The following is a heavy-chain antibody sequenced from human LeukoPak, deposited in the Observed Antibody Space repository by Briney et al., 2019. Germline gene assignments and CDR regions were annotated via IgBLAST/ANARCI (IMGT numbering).Heavy chain of an antibody. Sequence: GGSLRLSCAASGFTVSSNYMSWVRQAPGQGLEWVSVIYSGGSTYYADSVKGRFTISRDNSKNTLYLQMNSLRAEDTAVYYCARDKQDYDSSGYYDYWGQGTPVTVSS. CDR3: ARDKQDYDSSGYYDY. V-gene: IGHV3-66*01. CDR1: GFTVSSNY. J-gene: IGHJ4*02. CDR2: IYSGGST. D-gene: IGHD3-22*01.